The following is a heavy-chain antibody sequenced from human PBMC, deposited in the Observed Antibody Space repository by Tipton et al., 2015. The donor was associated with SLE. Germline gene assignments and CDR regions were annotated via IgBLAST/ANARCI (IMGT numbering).Heavy chain of an antibody. CDR1: GFTFTDAS. V-gene: IGHV3-11*04. Sequence: SLRLSCAASGFTFTDASMNWVRQAPGKGLEWLSYMSSDDTTIHYADSVKGRFTISRDNAKNSLYLQMNSLRADDTAVYFCGRERPAGATALDSWGQGTLVTVSS. CDR3: GRERPAGATALDS. J-gene: IGHJ4*02. CDR2: MSSDDTTI. D-gene: IGHD1-26*01.